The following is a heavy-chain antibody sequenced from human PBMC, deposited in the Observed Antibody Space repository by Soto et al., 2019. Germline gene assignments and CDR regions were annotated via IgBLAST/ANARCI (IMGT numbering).Heavy chain of an antibody. J-gene: IGHJ4*02. CDR3: ARPGTYCSGGGSRLPLEY. D-gene: IGHD2-15*01. CDR1: GFTFSAYW. CDR2: KKEDGSEK. Sequence: EVQLVESGGGLVQPGGSLRLSCAASGFTFSAYWMSWVRQAPGKGLEWVANKKEDGSEKYSVDSVRGRFTISKDNAKNSPDIEKHRRRGEGSAVYYWARPGTYCSGGGSRLPLEYLGQGTL. V-gene: IGHV3-7*01.